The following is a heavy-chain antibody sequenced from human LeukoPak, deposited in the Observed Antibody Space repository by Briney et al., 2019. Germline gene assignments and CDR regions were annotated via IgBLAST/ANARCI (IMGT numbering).Heavy chain of an antibody. V-gene: IGHV1-2*06. CDR3: ARDYSSGWYVY. CDR2: INPYSGGT. Sequence: ASVKVSCKASGYTFTDYYMHWGRQAPGQGLEWMGRINPYSGGTNYAQKFQGRVTMTRDTSISTAHMELSRLKSDDTAVYYCARDYSSGWYVYWGQGTLVTVSS. D-gene: IGHD6-19*01. J-gene: IGHJ4*02. CDR1: GYTFTDYY.